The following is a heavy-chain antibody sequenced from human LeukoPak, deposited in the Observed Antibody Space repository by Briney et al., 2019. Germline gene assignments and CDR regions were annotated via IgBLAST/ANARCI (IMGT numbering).Heavy chain of an antibody. J-gene: IGHJ4*02. D-gene: IGHD1-26*01. CDR2: IIPIFGTA. CDR1: GGTFSSYA. Sequence: GASVKVSCKASGGTFSSYAISWVRQAPGQGLEWMGGIIPIFGTANYAQKFQGRVTITADESTSTAYMELSSLRSEDTAVYYCAREKPFRYSGSYIGPFDYWGQGTLVTVSS. CDR3: AREKPFRYSGSYIGPFDY. V-gene: IGHV1-69*13.